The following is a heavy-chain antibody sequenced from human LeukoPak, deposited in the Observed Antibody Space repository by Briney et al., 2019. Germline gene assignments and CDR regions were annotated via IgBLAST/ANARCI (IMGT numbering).Heavy chain of an antibody. CDR3: ARAGNYGDVSSYYYYYMDV. V-gene: IGHV1-46*01. Sequence: ASVKVSCKASGYTFTSYYIHWVRQAPGQGLEWMGIINPSGGSTSYAQKFQGRVTMTRDTSTSTVYMELSSLRSEDTAVYYCARAGNYGDVSSYYYYYMDVWGKGTTVTVSS. CDR2: INPSGGST. J-gene: IGHJ6*03. D-gene: IGHD4-17*01. CDR1: GYTFTSYY.